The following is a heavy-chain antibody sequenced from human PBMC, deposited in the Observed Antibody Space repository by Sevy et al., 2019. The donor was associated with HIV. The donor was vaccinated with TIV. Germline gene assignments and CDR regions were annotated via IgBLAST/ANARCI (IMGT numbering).Heavy chain of an antibody. CDR2: ISAYNGNT. V-gene: IGHV1-18*01. J-gene: IGHJ3*02. CDR3: ARGSAMVVTAIEIGHNAFDI. D-gene: IGHD2-21*02. CDR1: GYTFTSYG. Sequence: ASVKVSCKASGYTFTSYGISWVRQAPGQGLEWMGWISAYNGNTNYAQKLQGRVTMTTDTSTSTAYMELRSLRSDDTAVYYCARGSAMVVTAIEIGHNAFDIWDQGTMVTVSS.